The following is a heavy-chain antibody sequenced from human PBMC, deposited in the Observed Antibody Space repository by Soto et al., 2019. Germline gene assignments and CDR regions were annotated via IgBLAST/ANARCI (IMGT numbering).Heavy chain of an antibody. CDR2: IYYSGST. Sequence: SETLSLTCTVSGGSISSGGYYWSWIRQHPGKGLEWIGYIYYSGSTYYNPSLKSRVTISVDTSKNQFSLKLSSVTAADTAVYYCARGDCSGGSCYPTNPTPYYFDDWGQGTLVTVSS. D-gene: IGHD2-15*01. CDR1: GGSISSGGYY. J-gene: IGHJ4*02. CDR3: ARGDCSGGSCYPTNPTPYYFDD. V-gene: IGHV4-31*03.